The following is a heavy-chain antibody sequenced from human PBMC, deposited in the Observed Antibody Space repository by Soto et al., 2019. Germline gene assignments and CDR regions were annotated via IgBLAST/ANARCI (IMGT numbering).Heavy chain of an antibody. CDR3: ARDRHNNFFDP. CDR2: IYYSGST. Sequence: SETLSLTYNIFGSSMRFGGYYWTWIRQSPGKGLEWIGYIYYSGSTYYNPSLESRVAISLDTSRSQFSLTLHSVTAADTAIYYCARDRHNNFFDPWGQGTLVTVS. J-gene: IGHJ5*02. CDR1: GSSMRFGGYY. V-gene: IGHV4-31*03. D-gene: IGHD6-6*01.